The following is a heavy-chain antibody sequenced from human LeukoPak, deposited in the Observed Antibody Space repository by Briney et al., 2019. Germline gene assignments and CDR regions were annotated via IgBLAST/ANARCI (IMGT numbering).Heavy chain of an antibody. Sequence: GGSLRLSCAASGFTFSSYGMHWVRQAPGKGLEWVAVISYDGSNKYYAYSVKGRFTISRANSKNTLYLQMNSLRAEDTAVYYCARGSDGYKDWGQGTLVTVSS. D-gene: IGHD5-24*01. CDR2: ISYDGSNK. CDR3: ARGSDGYKD. CDR1: GFTFSSYG. J-gene: IGHJ4*02. V-gene: IGHV3-30*03.